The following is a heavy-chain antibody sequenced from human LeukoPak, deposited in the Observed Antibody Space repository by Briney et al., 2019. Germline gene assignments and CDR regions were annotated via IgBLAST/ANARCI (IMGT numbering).Heavy chain of an antibody. J-gene: IGHJ4*02. V-gene: IGHV3-23*01. CDR1: GFTYANYA. Sequence: QAGESLRLSCVASGFTYANYAMNWVRQAPGKRLEWVASITGTGGRGGIYYADSVKGRFTISRDNSKNTLFLQMSSLRAEDTAVYHCAKGDRGHCTGVKCYPFDYWGQGTVVTVPS. CDR3: AKGDRGHCTGVKCYPFDY. D-gene: IGHD2-8*02. CDR2: ITGTGGRGGI.